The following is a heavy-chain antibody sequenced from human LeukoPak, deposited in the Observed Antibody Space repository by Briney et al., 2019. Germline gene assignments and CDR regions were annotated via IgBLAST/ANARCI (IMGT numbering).Heavy chain of an antibody. D-gene: IGHD3-9*01. V-gene: IGHV4-59*08. CDR3: ARHGTGDYYLGYFDY. CDR1: GGSISSYY. J-gene: IGHJ4*02. CDR2: IYYSGST. Sequence: SETLSLTCTVFGGSISSYYWSWIRQPPGKGLEWIGHIYYSGSTNYNPSLKSRVTISVDTSKNQFSLKLSSVTAADTAVYYCARHGTGDYYLGYFDYWGQGTLVTVSS.